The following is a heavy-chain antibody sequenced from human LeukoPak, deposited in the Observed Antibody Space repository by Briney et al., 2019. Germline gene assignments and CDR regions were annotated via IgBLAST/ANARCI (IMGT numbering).Heavy chain of an antibody. Sequence: GGSLRLSCAASGFTFSKYTMHWVRQAPGKGLAWVAVLSYDGSNEYYADSVKGRSTISRDNSKNTLYLQMNSLRAEDTAVYYCARELTIGWYDFWGQGTLVTVSS. V-gene: IGHV3-30-3*01. J-gene: IGHJ5*01. CDR2: LSYDGSNE. D-gene: IGHD2-2*01. CDR1: GFTFSKYT. CDR3: ARELTIGWYDF.